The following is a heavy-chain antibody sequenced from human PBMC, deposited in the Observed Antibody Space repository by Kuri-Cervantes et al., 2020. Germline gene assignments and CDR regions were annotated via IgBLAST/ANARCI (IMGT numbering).Heavy chain of an antibody. D-gene: IGHD3-9*01. CDR3: AREGYFDWFNGLDV. CDR2: ISSSSSYI. CDR1: GFTFSSYS. J-gene: IGHJ6*02. Sequence: ETLSLTCAASGFTFSSYSMNWVRQAPGKGLEWVSSISSSSSYIYYADSVKGRFTISRDNAKNSLYLQMNSLRAEDTAVYCCAREGYFDWFNGLDVWGQGTTVTVSS. V-gene: IGHV3-21*04.